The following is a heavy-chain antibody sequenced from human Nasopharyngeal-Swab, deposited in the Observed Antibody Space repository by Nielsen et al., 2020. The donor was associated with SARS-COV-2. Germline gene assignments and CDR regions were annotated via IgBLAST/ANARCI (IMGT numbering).Heavy chain of an antibody. CDR3: ARESLHYYGSGSYYNVLDY. CDR1: GGSISSYY. D-gene: IGHD3-10*01. Sequence: SETLSLTCTVSGGSISSYYWSWIRQPAGKGLEWIGRIYTSGSTNYNPSLKSRVTMSVDTSKNQFSLKLSSVPAADKAVYYCARESLHYYGSGSYYNVLDYWGQGTLVTVSS. V-gene: IGHV4-4*07. J-gene: IGHJ4*02. CDR2: IYTSGST.